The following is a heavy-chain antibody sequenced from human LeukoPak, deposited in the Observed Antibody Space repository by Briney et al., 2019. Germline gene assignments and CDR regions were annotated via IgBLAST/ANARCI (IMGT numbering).Heavy chain of an antibody. J-gene: IGHJ3*02. CDR1: GFTFVSHW. CDR3: AKEIQDYYDSSGYHSNAFDI. CDR2: ISGSGGST. D-gene: IGHD3-22*01. Sequence: GGSLRLSCVASGFTFVSHWMTWVRQAPGKGLEWVSGISGSGGSTYYADSVKGRFTISRDNSKNTLYMQMNSLRAEDTAVYYCAKEIQDYYDSSGYHSNAFDIWGQGTMVTVSS. V-gene: IGHV3-23*01.